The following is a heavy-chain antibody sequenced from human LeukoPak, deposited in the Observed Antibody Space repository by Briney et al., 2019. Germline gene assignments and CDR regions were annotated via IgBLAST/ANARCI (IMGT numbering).Heavy chain of an antibody. J-gene: IGHJ4*02. CDR2: IKQDGSEK. CDR1: GFTFSNYW. CDR3: ARAYFEY. V-gene: IGHV3-7*01. Sequence: GGSLRLSCAASGFTFSNYWMQWVRQVPGKGLEWVANIKQDGSEKYYVDSVKGRFTISRDNAKNSLYLQMDSLRAEGTAVYYCARAYFEYWGQGTLVTVSS.